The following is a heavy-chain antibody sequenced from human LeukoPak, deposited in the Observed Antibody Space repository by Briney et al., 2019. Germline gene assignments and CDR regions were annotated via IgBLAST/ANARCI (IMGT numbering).Heavy chain of an antibody. D-gene: IGHD1-1*01. CDR2: MNPNSGNT. CDR3: ATVSF. Sequence: ASVKVSCKASGYTFTSYDINWVRQATGQGLEWMGWMNPNSGNTGYAQKFQGRVTMTEDTSTDTAYMELSSLRSEDTAVYFCATVSFWGQGTLVTVSS. J-gene: IGHJ4*01. CDR1: GYTFTSYD. V-gene: IGHV1-8*01.